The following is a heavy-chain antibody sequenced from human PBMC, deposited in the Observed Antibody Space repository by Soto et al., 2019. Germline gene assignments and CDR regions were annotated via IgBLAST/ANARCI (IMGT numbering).Heavy chain of an antibody. V-gene: IGHV5-10-1*01. Sequence: GESLKISCKGSGYSFTSYWISWVRQMPGKGLEWMGRIDPSDSYTNYSPSFKGHVTISADKSISTAYLQWSSLKASDTAMYNCARHRYDILTGYYYGMDVWGQGTTVTAP. CDR3: ARHRYDILTGYYYGMDV. J-gene: IGHJ6*02. CDR2: IDPSDSYT. D-gene: IGHD3-9*01. CDR1: GYSFTSYW.